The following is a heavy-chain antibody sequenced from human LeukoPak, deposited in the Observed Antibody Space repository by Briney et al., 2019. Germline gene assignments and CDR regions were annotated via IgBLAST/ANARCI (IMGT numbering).Heavy chain of an antibody. Sequence: SQTLSLTCTVSGGSITSGPDYWSWIRQPAGKGLEWIGRIYTSGGTNYNPSLKSRVTISVDTSNNQFSLKLRSVTAADTAVYYCASFVGVTSTSGAFDIWGQGTMVTVPS. V-gene: IGHV4-61*02. D-gene: IGHD2-21*02. CDR3: ASFVGVTSTSGAFDI. CDR1: GGSITSGPDY. CDR2: IYTSGGT. J-gene: IGHJ3*02.